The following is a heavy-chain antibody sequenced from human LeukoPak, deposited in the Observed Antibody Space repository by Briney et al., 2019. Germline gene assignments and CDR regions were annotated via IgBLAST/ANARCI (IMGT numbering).Heavy chain of an antibody. V-gene: IGHV3-7*01. CDR3: ATISAQTFDI. Sequence: GGSLTLSCVGSGFTFRNHWVNWVRQSQRKGREWVANIKPDGIDKYYVDSARGRFTVSRDNAKNSAFLQMNSLRAEDTAIYYCATISAQTFDIWGQGTLVSVSS. D-gene: IGHD5-24*01. J-gene: IGHJ3*02. CDR2: IKPDGIDK. CDR1: GFTFRNHW.